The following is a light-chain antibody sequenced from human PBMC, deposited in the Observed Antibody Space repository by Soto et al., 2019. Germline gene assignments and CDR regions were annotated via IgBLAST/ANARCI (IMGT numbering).Light chain of an antibody. CDR2: DVS. CDR1: SSDVGGYNY. V-gene: IGLV2-14*01. Sequence: QSALTQPASVSGSPGQSITISCTGTSSDVGGYNYVSWYQQHPGKAPKLMIYDVSNRPSGVSDRVSGYKSGNTASLTISGLQAEDEADYYCSSYTSSSTPVVFGGGTKLTVL. J-gene: IGLJ2*01. CDR3: SSYTSSSTPVV.